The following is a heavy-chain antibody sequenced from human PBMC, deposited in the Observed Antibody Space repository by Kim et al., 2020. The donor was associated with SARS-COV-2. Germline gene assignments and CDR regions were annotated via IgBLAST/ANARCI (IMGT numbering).Heavy chain of an antibody. D-gene: IGHD2-21*02. V-gene: IGHV3-30*18. CDR3: AKDFPSHYLAVVTPLDVVRVHYGMDV. J-gene: IGHJ6*02. Sequence: GGSLRLSCAASGFTFSSYGMHWVRQAPGKGLEWVAVISYDGSNKYYADSVKGRFTISRDNSKNTLYLQMNSLRAEDTAVYYCAKDFPSHYLAVVTPLDVVRVHYGMDVWGQGTTVTVSS. CDR2: ISYDGSNK. CDR1: GFTFSSYG.